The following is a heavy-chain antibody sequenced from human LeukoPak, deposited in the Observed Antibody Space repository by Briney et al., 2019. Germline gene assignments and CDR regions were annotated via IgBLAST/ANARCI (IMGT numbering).Heavy chain of an antibody. Sequence: GGSLRLSCAVSGFTFSSYSMNWVRQAPGKGVEWVSSISSGSGYIYYADSVKGRFTISRDNAKNSLYLQMNRLRVEDTAVYYCARARYGGISGYHCWGQGTLVTVSS. CDR1: GFTFSSYS. CDR2: ISSGSGYI. D-gene: IGHD4-23*01. CDR3: ARARYGGISGYHC. J-gene: IGHJ4*02. V-gene: IGHV3-21*01.